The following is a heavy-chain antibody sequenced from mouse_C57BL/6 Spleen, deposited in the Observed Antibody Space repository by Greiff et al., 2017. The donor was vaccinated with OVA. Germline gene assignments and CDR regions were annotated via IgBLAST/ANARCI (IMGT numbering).Heavy chain of an antibody. J-gene: IGHJ1*03. CDR1: GYTFTSYW. CDR2: IDPSDSET. Sequence: QVQLKQPGAELVRPGSSVKLSCKASGYTFTSYWMHWVKQRPIQGLEWIGNIDPSDSETHYNQKFKDKATLTVEKSSSTAYMQLSSLTSEDSAVYYCARWDTTVDLYFDVWGTGTTVTVSS. D-gene: IGHD1-1*01. CDR3: ARWDTTVDLYFDV. V-gene: IGHV1-52*01.